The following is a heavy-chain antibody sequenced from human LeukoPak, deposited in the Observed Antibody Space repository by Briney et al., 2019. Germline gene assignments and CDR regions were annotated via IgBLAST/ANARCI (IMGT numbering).Heavy chain of an antibody. J-gene: IGHJ4*02. V-gene: IGHV3-23*01. CDR2: ISGSGGTT. Sequence: PGGSLRLSCAASGFTFSSYAMNWVRQAPGKGLEWVSAISGSGGTTYYADFVKGRFTISRDNSKNMLSLQMNSLRAEDTALYYCARDHYGNSGYLAYWGQGTLVTVSS. CDR1: GFTFSSYA. CDR3: ARDHYGNSGYLAY. D-gene: IGHD3-22*01.